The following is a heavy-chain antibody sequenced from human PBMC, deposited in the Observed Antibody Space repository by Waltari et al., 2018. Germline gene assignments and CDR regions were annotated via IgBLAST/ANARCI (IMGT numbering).Heavy chain of an antibody. J-gene: IGHJ4*02. D-gene: IGHD1-1*01. CDR3: VRALTTPNDF. CDR2: ISGGGSDI. Sequence: EVQLVESGGGLVKPGESLRRSCAASGFTFSTDGMNWVRQAPGKGLEWVSFISGGGSDIYYLDSVKGRFTISRDNDKNSLYLQMDSLTADDTAVYYCVRALTTPNDFWGQGTLVTVSS. V-gene: IGHV3-21*03. CDR1: GFTFSTDG.